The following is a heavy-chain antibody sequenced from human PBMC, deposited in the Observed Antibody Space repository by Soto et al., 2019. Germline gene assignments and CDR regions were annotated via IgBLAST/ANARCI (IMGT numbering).Heavy chain of an antibody. CDR3: AKDLGGGMVADAATGFDT. CDR1: GFTFIIYG. V-gene: IGHV3-30*18. D-gene: IGHD2-15*01. J-gene: IGHJ5*02. CDR2: ISYDGSNK. Sequence: SLRLSFAASGFTFIIYGMHWVRQAPGNGLEWVAVISYDGSNKYYADSVKGLFTISRDNSKNTLYLQMNSLRAEDTAVYYCAKDLGGGMVADAATGFDTGGQGTLVAVPS.